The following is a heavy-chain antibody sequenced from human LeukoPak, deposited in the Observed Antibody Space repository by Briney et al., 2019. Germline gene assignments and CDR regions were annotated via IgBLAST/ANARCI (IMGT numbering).Heavy chain of an antibody. D-gene: IGHD3-22*01. V-gene: IGHV1-2*06. Sequence: GASVKVSCKASGYTFTGYYMHWVRQAPGQGLEWMGRINPNSGGTNYAQKFQGRVTMTRDTSISTAYMELSRPRSDDTAVYYCARDQYYYDSSGYYYLYYFDYWGQGPLVTVSS. CDR2: INPNSGGT. CDR1: GYTFTGYY. J-gene: IGHJ4*01. CDR3: ARDQYYYDSSGYYYLYYFDY.